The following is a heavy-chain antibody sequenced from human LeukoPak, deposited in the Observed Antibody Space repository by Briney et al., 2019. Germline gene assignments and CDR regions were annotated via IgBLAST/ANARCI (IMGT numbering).Heavy chain of an antibody. Sequence: SETLSLTCTVSGGSFSNNYWSWIRQPAGKGLEWIGRIYTSGNTNYNPSLKSRLTMSVDTSKNQFSLKLTSVTAADTAVYYCARDKEDYSGSGSYYSLSWGQGTLVTVSS. V-gene: IGHV4-4*07. J-gene: IGHJ5*02. D-gene: IGHD3-10*01. CDR2: IYTSGNT. CDR3: ARDKEDYSGSGSYYSLS. CDR1: GGSFSNNY.